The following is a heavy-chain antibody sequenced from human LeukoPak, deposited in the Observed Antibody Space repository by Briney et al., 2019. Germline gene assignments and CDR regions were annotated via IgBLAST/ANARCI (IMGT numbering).Heavy chain of an antibody. Sequence: PSQTLSLTCTVSGGSISSGGYYWSWIRQHPGKGLEWIGYIYCSGSTYYNPSLKSRVTISVDTSKNQFSLKLSSVTAADTAVYYCARGYYDSSGYGPIVDYWGQGTLVIVSS. CDR2: IYCSGST. J-gene: IGHJ4*02. CDR3: ARGYYDSSGYGPIVDY. CDR1: GGSISSGGYY. D-gene: IGHD3-22*01. V-gene: IGHV4-31*03.